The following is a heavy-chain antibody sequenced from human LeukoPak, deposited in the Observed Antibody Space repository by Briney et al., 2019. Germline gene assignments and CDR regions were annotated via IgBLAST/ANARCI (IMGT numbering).Heavy chain of an antibody. V-gene: IGHV1-69*13. D-gene: IGHD3-9*01. CDR3: AREVRYLGPYYFDY. Sequence: ASVKVSCKASGGTFSSYAISWVRQAPGQGLEWMGGIIPIFGTANYAQKFQGRVTITADESTSTAYMELSSLRSEDTAVYYCAREVRYLGPYYFDYWGQGTLVTVSS. CDR2: IIPIFGTA. J-gene: IGHJ4*02. CDR1: GGTFSSYA.